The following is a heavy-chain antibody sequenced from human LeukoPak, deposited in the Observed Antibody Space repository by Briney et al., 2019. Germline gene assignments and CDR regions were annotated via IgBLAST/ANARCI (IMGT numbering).Heavy chain of an antibody. D-gene: IGHD1-26*01. J-gene: IGHJ3*02. V-gene: IGHV4-61*02. CDR2: IYTSGST. CDR1: GGSISSSSYY. CDR3: ARVEWAWELRGAFDI. Sequence: SETLSLTCTVSGGSISSSSYYWSWIRQPAGKGLEWIGRIYTSGSTNYNPSLKSRVTISVDTSKNQFSLKLSSVTAADTAVYYCARVEWAWELRGAFDIWGQGTMVTVSS.